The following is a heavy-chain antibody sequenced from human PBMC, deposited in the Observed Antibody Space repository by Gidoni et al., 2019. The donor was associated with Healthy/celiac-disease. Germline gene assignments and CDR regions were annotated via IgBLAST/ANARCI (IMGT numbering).Heavy chain of an antibody. J-gene: IGHJ6*02. D-gene: IGHD3-10*01. Sequence: QVQLQQWGAGLLKPSETLSLTCAVYGGSFSGYYWSWIRQPPGKGLEWIGEINHSGSTNYNPSLKSRVTISVDTSKNQFSLKLSSVTAADTAVYYCARGHMVRGSGGMDVWGQGTTVTVSS. CDR3: ARGHMVRGSGGMDV. CDR2: INHSGST. CDR1: GGSFSGYY. V-gene: IGHV4-34*01.